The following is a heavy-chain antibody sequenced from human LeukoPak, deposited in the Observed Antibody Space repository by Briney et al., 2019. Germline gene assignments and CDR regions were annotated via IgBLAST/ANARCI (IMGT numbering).Heavy chain of an antibody. V-gene: IGHV3-21*01. CDR1: GFTFSSYS. J-gene: IGHJ6*02. CDR2: ISSSSSYI. D-gene: IGHD3-3*01. Sequence: KPGGSLRLSCAASGFTFSSYSMNWVRQAPGKGLEWVSSISSSSSYIYYADSVKGRFTISRDNAKNSLYLQMNSLRAEDTAVYYCARDPVGGYYDFWSGSPSVYGMDVWGQGTTVTGSS. CDR3: ARDPVGGYYDFWSGSPSVYGMDV.